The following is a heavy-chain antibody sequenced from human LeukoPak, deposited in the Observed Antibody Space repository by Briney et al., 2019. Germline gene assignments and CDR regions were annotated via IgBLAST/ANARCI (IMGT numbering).Heavy chain of an antibody. D-gene: IGHD2-21*02. CDR2: IIPIFGIA. CDR1: GGTFSSYA. Sequence: SVKVSCKASGGTFSSYAISWVRQAPGQGLEWMGRIIPIFGIANYAQKFQGRVTITADKSTSTAYMELSSLRSEDTAVYYCARDRDVTAISISFDYWGPGTLVTVSS. J-gene: IGHJ4*02. CDR3: ARDRDVTAISISFDY. V-gene: IGHV1-69*04.